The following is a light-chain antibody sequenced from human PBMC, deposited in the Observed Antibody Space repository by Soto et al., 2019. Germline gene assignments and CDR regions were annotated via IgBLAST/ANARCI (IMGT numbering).Light chain of an antibody. CDR2: EVS. Sequence: DIVMTQIPLSSPVTLGQPASISCSSSQSLVFSDGNTYLSWLQQRPGQPPRLLIYEVSNRVPGVPDRFSGSGAGTDFTLTISRVEAEDVGVYYCMQTTQLPHTFGGGTKVEIK. CDR3: MQTTQLPHT. V-gene: IGKV2-24*01. CDR1: QSLVFSDGNTY. J-gene: IGKJ4*01.